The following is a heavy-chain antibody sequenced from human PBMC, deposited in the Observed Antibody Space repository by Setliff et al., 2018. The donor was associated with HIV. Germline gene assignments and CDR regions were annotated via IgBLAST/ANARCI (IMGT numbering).Heavy chain of an antibody. CDR3: TRRDVSPLWFGQFDY. Sequence: KPSETLSLTCDVSGFSMSNFYYWGWIRQPPGKGLEWIGSVYHRGETYYKPSLKGRVTISIDSSKSQISLNVTPVTAADTAVYYCTRRDVSPLWFGQFDYWGQGMLVTVSS. D-gene: IGHD3-10*01. V-gene: IGHV4-38-2*01. CDR2: VYHRGET. J-gene: IGHJ4*02. CDR1: GFSMSNFYY.